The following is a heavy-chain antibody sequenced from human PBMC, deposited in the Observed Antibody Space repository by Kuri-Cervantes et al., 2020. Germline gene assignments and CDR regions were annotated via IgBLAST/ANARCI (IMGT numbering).Heavy chain of an antibody. Sequence: GESLKISCSASGFTFSSYWMHWVRQAPGKGLVWVSRINSDGSCNSYADSVKGRFTISRDNAKNTLYLQMNSLRAEDTAVYYCARGRYYYGSGCYYNPYGMDVWGQGTTVTVSS. CDR1: GFTFSSYW. D-gene: IGHD3-10*01. CDR3: ARGRYYYGSGCYYNPYGMDV. J-gene: IGHJ6*02. CDR2: INSDGSCN. V-gene: IGHV3-74*01.